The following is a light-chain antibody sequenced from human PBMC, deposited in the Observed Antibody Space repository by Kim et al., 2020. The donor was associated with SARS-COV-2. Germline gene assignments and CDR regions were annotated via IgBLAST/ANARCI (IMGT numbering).Light chain of an antibody. Sequence: ASVGDRVTITCRASQSISSYLNWYQQKPGKAPKLLIYAASSLQSGVPSRFSGSGSGTDFTLTISSLQPEDFATYYCQQSYSTHITFGQGTRLEIK. CDR3: QQSYSTHIT. J-gene: IGKJ5*01. CDR2: AAS. V-gene: IGKV1-39*01. CDR1: QSISSY.